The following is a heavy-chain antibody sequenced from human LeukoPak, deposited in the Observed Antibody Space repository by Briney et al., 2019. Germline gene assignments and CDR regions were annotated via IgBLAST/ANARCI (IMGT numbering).Heavy chain of an antibody. CDR1: GFTFSNYA. V-gene: IGHV3-23*01. CDR3: AKALITTVIRQPRYFDL. Sequence: PGGSLRLSCAASGFTFSNYAMNWVRQAPGKGLEWVSTVSASGGNTYYADSVKGRFTISRDSSKNTLYLQMSSLRAEDTAVYYCAKALITTVIRQPRYFDLWGRGTLVTVSS. CDR2: VSASGGNT. D-gene: IGHD4-11*01. J-gene: IGHJ2*01.